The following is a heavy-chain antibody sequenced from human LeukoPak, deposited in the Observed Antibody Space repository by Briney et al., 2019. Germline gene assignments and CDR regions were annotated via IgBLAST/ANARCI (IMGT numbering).Heavy chain of an antibody. V-gene: IGHV1-2*02. J-gene: IGHJ4*02. CDR2: VNPNTGAT. Sequence: GLSVKVSCKASGYTFTAYYIHWLRQAPGQGLEWMGWVNPNTGATMYAQKFQGRVTMTRDTSISTAYIDVSRLLSDDTAVYYCARADELGDHHIDSWGQGALVTVSS. CDR1: GYTFTAYY. CDR3: ARADELGDHHIDS. D-gene: IGHD2-21*02.